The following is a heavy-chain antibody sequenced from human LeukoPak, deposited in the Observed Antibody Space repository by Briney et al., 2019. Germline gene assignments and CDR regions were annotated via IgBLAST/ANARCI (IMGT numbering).Heavy chain of an antibody. J-gene: IGHJ5*02. Sequence: GGSLRLSCAASGFTFKSYAMHWVRQAPGKGLEWVAVIHYDGSNKYYVDSVKGRFTISRDNSKNTVHLQMNSLRSEDTAVYYCAKDYGNYHESGGLDRWGQGTLVTASS. CDR2: IHYDGSNK. CDR1: GFTFKSYA. D-gene: IGHD3-22*01. CDR3: AKDYGNYHESGGLDR. V-gene: IGHV3-30*02.